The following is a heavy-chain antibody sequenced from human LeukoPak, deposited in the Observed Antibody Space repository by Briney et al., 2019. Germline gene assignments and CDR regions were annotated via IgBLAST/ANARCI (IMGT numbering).Heavy chain of an antibody. Sequence: GGSLRLSCAASGFTFSSYSMNWVRQAPGKGLEWVSYISSSSSTIYYADSVKGRFTISRDNAKNSLYLQMNSLRAEDTAVYYCAREGGDYGDAFDIWGQGTMVTVSS. V-gene: IGHV3-48*01. J-gene: IGHJ3*02. CDR1: GFTFSSYS. D-gene: IGHD4-17*01. CDR2: ISSSSSTI. CDR3: AREGGDYGDAFDI.